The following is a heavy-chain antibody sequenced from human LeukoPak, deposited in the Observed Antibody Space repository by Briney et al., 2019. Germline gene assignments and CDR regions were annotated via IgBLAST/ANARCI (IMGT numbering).Heavy chain of an antibody. V-gene: IGHV4-34*01. Sequence: MASETLSLTCAVYGGSFSGYYWSWIRQPPGKGLEWIGEINHSGSTNYNPSLKSRVTISVDTSKNQFSLKLSSVTAADTAVYYCGCRAIWPYYYYYGMDVWGQGTTVTVSS. D-gene: IGHD2-2*02. CDR1: GGSFSGYY. J-gene: IGHJ6*02. CDR2: INHSGST. CDR3: GCRAIWPYYYYYGMDV.